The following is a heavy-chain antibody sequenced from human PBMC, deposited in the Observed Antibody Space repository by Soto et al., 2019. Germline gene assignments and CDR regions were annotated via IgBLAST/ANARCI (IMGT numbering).Heavy chain of an antibody. CDR1: GGTFSSYA. V-gene: IGHV1-69*13. CDR2: IIPIFGTA. D-gene: IGHD3-22*01. CDR3: ASGSSGYYPFDY. J-gene: IGHJ4*02. Sequence: SVKVSCKASGGTFSSYAISWVRQAPGQGLEWMGGIIPIFGTANCAQKFQGRVTITADESTSTAYMELSSLRSEDTAVYYCASGSSGYYPFDYWGQGTLVTVSS.